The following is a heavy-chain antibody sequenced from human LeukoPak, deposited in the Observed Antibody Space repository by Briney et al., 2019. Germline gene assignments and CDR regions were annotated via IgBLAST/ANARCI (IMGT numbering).Heavy chain of an antibody. Sequence: SETLSLTCTVSGGSISSSSYYWGWIRQPPGRGLEWIGSIYYSGSTYYNPSLKSRVTISVDTSKNQFSLKLSSVTAADTAVYYCARGEINYYDSSGYISSFDYWGQGTLVTVSS. D-gene: IGHD3-22*01. CDR1: GGSISSSSYY. CDR3: ARGEINYYDSSGYISSFDY. V-gene: IGHV4-39*07. J-gene: IGHJ4*02. CDR2: IYYSGST.